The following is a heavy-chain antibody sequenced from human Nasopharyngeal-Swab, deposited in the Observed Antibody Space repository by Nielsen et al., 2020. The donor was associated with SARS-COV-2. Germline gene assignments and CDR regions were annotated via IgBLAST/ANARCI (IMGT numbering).Heavy chain of an antibody. J-gene: IGHJ5*02. CDR3: ARGGGTGTTSNWFDP. CDR2: IYYNGST. D-gene: IGHD1-7*01. V-gene: IGHV4-30-4*01. Sequence: WIRQPPGKGLEWIGYIYYNGSTYYNPSLKSRVTISVDTSKNQFSLKLSSVTAADTAVYYCARGGGTGTTSNWFDPWGQGTLVTVSS.